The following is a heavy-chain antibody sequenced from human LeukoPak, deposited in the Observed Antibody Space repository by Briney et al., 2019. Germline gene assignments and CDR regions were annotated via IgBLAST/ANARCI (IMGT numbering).Heavy chain of an antibody. J-gene: IGHJ6*02. Sequence: ASVKVSCKASGYTFSGYYIHWVRQAPGQGLEWMGRINPNSGGADYAQTFQGRVTMTWDTSISTGNMELSSLRSDDTAIYYCARRSSSASGYYYYGMDVWGQGTTVTVSS. CDR1: GYTFSGYY. CDR3: ARRSSSASGYYYYGMDV. CDR2: INPNSGGA. D-gene: IGHD6-6*01. V-gene: IGHV1-2*06.